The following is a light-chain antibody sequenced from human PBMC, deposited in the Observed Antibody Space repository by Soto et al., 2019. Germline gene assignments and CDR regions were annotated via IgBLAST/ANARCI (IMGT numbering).Light chain of an antibody. CDR1: QTISIY. Sequence: DIRMTQYPSSLSASVGDRVTITCRASQTISIYLNWYQVKPGKAPNLLIYGATRLQTGVPSRFTGSGSGTEFSLTITSLQPEDLATYFCQESDSFPYTVGQGTRLDLK. J-gene: IGKJ2*01. CDR3: QESDSFPYT. CDR2: GAT. V-gene: IGKV1-39*01.